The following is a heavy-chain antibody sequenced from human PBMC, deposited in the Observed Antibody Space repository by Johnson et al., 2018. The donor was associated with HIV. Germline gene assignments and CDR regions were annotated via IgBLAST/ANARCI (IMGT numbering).Heavy chain of an antibody. D-gene: IGHD3-22*01. CDR1: AGVTFSNAW. CDR3: TTDWHMTVIVHAFDI. CDR2: IKSKTDGETT. J-gene: IGHJ3*02. V-gene: IGHV3-15*01. Sequence: VQLVESGGGLVKPGGSLRLSCTASAGVTFSNAWMSWVRQAPGKGLEWVGRIKSKTDGETTDYAAPVKGRFTISRDDSKNTLYLQMNSLKTEDTAVYYCTTDWHMTVIVHAFDIWGQGTMVTVSS.